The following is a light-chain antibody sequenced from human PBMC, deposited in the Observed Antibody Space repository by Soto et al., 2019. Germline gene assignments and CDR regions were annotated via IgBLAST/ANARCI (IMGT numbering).Light chain of an antibody. V-gene: IGLV2-14*03. CDR3: SSYTSIASRVV. J-gene: IGLJ2*01. CDR1: GSDVGGYKY. CDR2: DVT. Sequence: QSALTQPASVSGSPGQSITISCSGTGSDVGGYKYVSWYQRHPGKAPTLIIYDVTNRPSGVSDRFSGSKSGNTASLTISSLQAEDEADYYCSSYTSIASRVVYGGGTKLTVL.